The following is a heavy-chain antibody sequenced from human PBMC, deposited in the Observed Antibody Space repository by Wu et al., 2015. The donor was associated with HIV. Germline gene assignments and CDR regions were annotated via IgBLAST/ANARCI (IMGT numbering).Heavy chain of an antibody. CDR3: ARDGAAAGNVYFDY. D-gene: IGHD6-13*01. V-gene: IGHV1-69*05. CDR2: IIPIFGTS. CDR1: GGTFSTYA. J-gene: IGHJ4*02. Sequence: QVQLVQSGAEVKKPGSSVKVSCKASGGTFSTYAISWVRQAPGQGLEWMGGIIPIFGTSNYAQKFQGRVTITTDESTSTAYMELRSLRSDDTAVYYCARDGAAAGNVYFDYWGQGTLVTVSS.